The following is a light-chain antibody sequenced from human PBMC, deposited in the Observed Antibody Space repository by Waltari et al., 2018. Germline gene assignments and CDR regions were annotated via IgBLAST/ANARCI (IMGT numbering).Light chain of an antibody. CDR1: QSVSSY. Sequence: EIVLTQSPATLSLSPGERATLSCRASQSVSSYLAWYQQKPGQAPRLLIYDASNRATGIPARFSGSGSGTDFTLTISSLGPEDFAVYYCQQRSNWPLTLAEGPRWRSN. CDR3: QQRSNWPLT. CDR2: DAS. V-gene: IGKV3-11*01. J-gene: IGKJ4*01.